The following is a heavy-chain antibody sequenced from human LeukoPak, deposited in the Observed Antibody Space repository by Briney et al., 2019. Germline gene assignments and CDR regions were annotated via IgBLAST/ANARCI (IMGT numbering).Heavy chain of an antibody. CDR2: IHQSGIT. CDR3: ARVKGAFDI. Sequence: SQTLSLTCNVSGDSINSGGFYWNWIRQPPGRGLEWIAYIHQSGITVSNPSLKSRVTISVDRSKNQFSLKLSSVTAADTAVYYCARVKGAFDIWGQGTMVTVSS. CDR1: GDSINSGGFY. V-gene: IGHV4-30-2*01. J-gene: IGHJ3*02.